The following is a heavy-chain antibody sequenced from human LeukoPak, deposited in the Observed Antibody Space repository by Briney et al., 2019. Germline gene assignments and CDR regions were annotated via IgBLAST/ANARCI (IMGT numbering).Heavy chain of an antibody. Sequence: QPGGSLRLSCAASGFTFSSYEMNWVRQAPGKGLEWVSYISSSGSTIYYADSVRGRFTISRDNAKNSLYLQMNSLRAEDTAVYYCAELGITMIGGVWGKGTTVTISS. CDR2: ISSSGSTI. CDR1: GFTFSSYE. D-gene: IGHD3-10*02. J-gene: IGHJ6*04. V-gene: IGHV3-48*03. CDR3: AELGITMIGGV.